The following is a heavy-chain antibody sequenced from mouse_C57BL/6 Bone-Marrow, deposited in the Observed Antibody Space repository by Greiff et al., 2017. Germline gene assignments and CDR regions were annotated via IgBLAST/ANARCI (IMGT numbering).Heavy chain of an antibody. D-gene: IGHD1-1*01. Sequence: VQLQQPGTVLVKPGASVKLSCKASGYTFTSYWMHWVKQRPGQGLEWIGHVYPSNGGTNYNEKFKSKATLTVDTSSSTAYMQLNSLTSEDSAVDSYARGLGSSQFADWGKGTLVTVSA. CDR1: GYTFTSYW. CDR3: ARGLGSSQFAD. CDR2: VYPSNGGT. V-gene: IGHV1-53*01. J-gene: IGHJ3*01.